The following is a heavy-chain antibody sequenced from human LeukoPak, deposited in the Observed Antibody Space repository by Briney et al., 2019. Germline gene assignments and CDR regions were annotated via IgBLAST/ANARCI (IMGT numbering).Heavy chain of an antibody. CDR1: GYTFTNYG. D-gene: IGHD4-17*01. CDR3: ARGDDYGDYWGLY. CDR2: ISTYNGNT. J-gene: IGHJ4*02. V-gene: IGHV1-18*01. Sequence: ASVKVSCKASGYTFTNYGITWVRQAPGQGLEWMGWISTYNGNTNYAQKLQGRVTMTTDTSTSTAYMEPRSLISDDAAVYYCARGDDYGDYWGLYWGQGTLVTVSS.